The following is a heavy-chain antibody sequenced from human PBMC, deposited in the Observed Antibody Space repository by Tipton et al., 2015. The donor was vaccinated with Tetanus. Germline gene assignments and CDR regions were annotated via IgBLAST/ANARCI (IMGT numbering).Heavy chain of an antibody. V-gene: IGHV3-30*03. CDR2: ITSDAKNK. J-gene: IGHJ4*02. Sequence: SLRLSCEASGFSVSRHVMHWVRQAPGKGLEWVAVITSDAKNKDYADSVKGRFIISSDISKNTLYLQMNSLKVEDTAVYYCAREDGGPTLDYFDSWGQGALVIVSS. D-gene: IGHD3-16*01. CDR1: GFSVSRHV. CDR3: AREDGGPTLDYFDS.